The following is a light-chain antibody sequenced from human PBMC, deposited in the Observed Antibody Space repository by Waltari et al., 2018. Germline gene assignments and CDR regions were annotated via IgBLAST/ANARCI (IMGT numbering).Light chain of an antibody. V-gene: IGLV1-47*01. Sequence: QSVLTQPSSASGTPGQRVTISCSGSSSNIGSNYVYWYQQLPGTAPQLLIHAANQQPSGVPDRFCASKSGASASLAISGLRSDDEADYYCAAWDDSLTGRVFGGGTKLTVL. CDR2: AAN. CDR1: SSNIGSNY. J-gene: IGLJ3*02. CDR3: AAWDDSLTGRV.